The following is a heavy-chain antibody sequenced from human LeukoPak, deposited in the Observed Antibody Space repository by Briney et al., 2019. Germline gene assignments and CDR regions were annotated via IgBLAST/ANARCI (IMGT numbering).Heavy chain of an antibody. Sequence: ASVKVSCKASGYTFTSYGISWVRQAPGQGLEWMGWISAYNGNTNYAQKLQGRVTMTTDTSTSTAYMELRSLRSDDTAVYYCARVKRPCVELRCPSVGGLFDYWGQGTLVTVSS. V-gene: IGHV1-18*04. D-gene: IGHD4-17*01. CDR3: ARVKRPCVELRCPSVGGLFDY. J-gene: IGHJ4*02. CDR2: ISAYNGNT. CDR1: GYTFTSYG.